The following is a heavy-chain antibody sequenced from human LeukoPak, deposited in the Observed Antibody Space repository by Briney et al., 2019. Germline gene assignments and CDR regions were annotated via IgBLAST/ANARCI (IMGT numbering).Heavy chain of an antibody. J-gene: IGHJ4*02. CDR2: INDSGST. CDR3: ARHMLGGKRSFDS. CDR1: SGSFSGYY. Sequence: PSETLSLTCAVYSGSFSGYYWSWIRQPPGKGLEWIGEINDSGSTNYNPSLKSRATISADTSKNQFSLNLSSVTAADTAVYYCARHMLGGKRSFDSWGQGTLVTVSS. V-gene: IGHV4-34*01. D-gene: IGHD4-23*01.